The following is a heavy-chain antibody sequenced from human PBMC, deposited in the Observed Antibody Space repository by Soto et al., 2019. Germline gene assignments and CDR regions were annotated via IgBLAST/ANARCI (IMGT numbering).Heavy chain of an antibody. CDR1: GGSFSVYY. CDR3: AKGGGSLWS. D-gene: IGHD3-10*01. J-gene: IGHJ5*02. V-gene: IGHV4-34*01. CDR2: INLSAST. Sequence: QVQLQQWGAGLLKPSETLSLTCAVYGGSFSVYYWSWIRQPPGKGLEWIGEINLSASTNYNPSLKSRVTMSVDTSKNQFSLKLSSVTAADTAVYYCAKGGGSLWSWGQGTLVTVSS.